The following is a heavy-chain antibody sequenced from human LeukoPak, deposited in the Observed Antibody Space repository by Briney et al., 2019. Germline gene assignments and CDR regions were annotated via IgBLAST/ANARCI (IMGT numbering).Heavy chain of an antibody. Sequence: AASVKVSCKASGYTLNGYYLHWVRPAPGQGLEWMGWINPNSGDTDYEQKFQGRVTMTRDTSISTTDMEVSRLKSYDTAIYYGARDMSSSRWCYFDDWGRGTLVTVFS. D-gene: IGHD6-13*01. CDR2: INPNSGDT. CDR1: GYTLNGYY. J-gene: IGHJ4*02. CDR3: ARDMSSSRWCYFDD. V-gene: IGHV1-2*02.